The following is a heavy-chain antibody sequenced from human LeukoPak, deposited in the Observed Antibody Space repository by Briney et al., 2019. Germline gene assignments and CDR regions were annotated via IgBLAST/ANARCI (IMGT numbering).Heavy chain of an antibody. Sequence: APVKVSCKASGYTFTSYGISWVRQAPGQGLEWMGWISAYNGNTNYAQKLQGRVTMTTDTSTSTAYMELRGLRSDDTAVYYCARDRGREVAAYYYYGMDVWGQGTTVTVSS. CDR3: ARDRGREVAAYYYYGMDV. V-gene: IGHV1-18*01. D-gene: IGHD5-12*01. CDR1: GYTFTSYG. J-gene: IGHJ6*02. CDR2: ISAYNGNT.